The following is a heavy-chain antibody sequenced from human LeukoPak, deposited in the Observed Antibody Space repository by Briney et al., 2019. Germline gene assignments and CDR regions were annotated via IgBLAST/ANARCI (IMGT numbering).Heavy chain of an antibody. CDR2: ISAYNGNT. CDR3: ARDGGTYYDFWSGYYSPGALDY. CDR1: GYPFTSYG. Sequence: ASVKVSCKASGYPFTSYGISWVRQAPGQGLEWMGWISAYNGNTNYAQKLQGRVTMTADTSTSTAYMELRSLRSDDTAVYYCARDGGTYYDFWSGYYSPGALDYWGQGTLVTVSS. D-gene: IGHD3-3*01. V-gene: IGHV1-18*01. J-gene: IGHJ4*02.